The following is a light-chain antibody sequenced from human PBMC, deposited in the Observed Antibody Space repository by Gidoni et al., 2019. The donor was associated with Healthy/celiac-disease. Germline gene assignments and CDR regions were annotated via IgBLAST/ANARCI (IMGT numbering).Light chain of an antibody. J-gene: IGKJ4*01. CDR2: GAS. CDR3: QQYGSSSLT. Sequence: EIVLTQSPGTLSLSPGERATLSCRASQSVSSSYLAWYQQKPGQAPRLLIYGASSRATGIPDRFSGSGSVTDFTLTISRLEPEDFALYYCQQYGSSSLTFGGGTKVEIK. V-gene: IGKV3-20*01. CDR1: QSVSSSY.